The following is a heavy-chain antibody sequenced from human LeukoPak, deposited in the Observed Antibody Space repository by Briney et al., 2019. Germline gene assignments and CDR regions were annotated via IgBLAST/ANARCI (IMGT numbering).Heavy chain of an antibody. CDR1: GYTFTSYY. J-gene: IGHJ5*01. Sequence: ASVKVSCKASGYTFTSYYIHWVRQAPGQGLECMGIINPSGGSTSYAQKFQGRVTMTRDTSASTAYMELSSLRSEDMAVYYCAREYLYSTGWFDYWGQGTLVTVSS. D-gene: IGHD6-19*01. V-gene: IGHV1-46*01. CDR3: AREYLYSTGWFDY. CDR2: INPSGGST.